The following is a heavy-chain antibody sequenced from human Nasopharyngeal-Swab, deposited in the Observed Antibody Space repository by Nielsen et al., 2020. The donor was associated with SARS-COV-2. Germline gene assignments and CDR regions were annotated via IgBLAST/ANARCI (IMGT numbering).Heavy chain of an antibody. Sequence: GESLKISCAASGFTVSSNYMSWVRQAPGKGLEWVSVIYSGGSTYYADSVKGRFTISRHNSKNTLYLQMNSLRAEDTAVYYCARKGIVVVPAAGGLDPWGQGTLVTVSS. V-gene: IGHV3-53*04. CDR3: ARKGIVVVPAAGGLDP. J-gene: IGHJ5*02. CDR1: GFTVSSNY. CDR2: IYSGGST. D-gene: IGHD2-2*01.